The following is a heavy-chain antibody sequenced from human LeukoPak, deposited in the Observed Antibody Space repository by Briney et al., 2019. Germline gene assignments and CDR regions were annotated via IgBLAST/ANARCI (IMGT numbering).Heavy chain of an antibody. D-gene: IGHD3-22*01. CDR2: INPSAGAT. CDR3: ARAVVNYYDSKGDRPYGAFDI. Sequence: GASVKVSCKASGYTFTNYYIHWVRRAPGQGLEWMGIINPSAGATNYAQKFQGRVTMTRDTSTTTVYMELSSLRSEDTAVYYCARAVVNYYDSKGDRPYGAFDIWGHGTMVTVSS. J-gene: IGHJ3*02. CDR1: GYTFTNYY. V-gene: IGHV1-46*01.